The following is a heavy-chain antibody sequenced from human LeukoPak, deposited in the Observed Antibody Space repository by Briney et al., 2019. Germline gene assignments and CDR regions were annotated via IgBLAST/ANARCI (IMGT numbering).Heavy chain of an antibody. CDR1: GGSISSSCYY. CDR3: AGGRPDYGGNSDYYYGMDV. Sequence: PSETLSLTCPVSGGSISSSCYYWGWMRQPPGKGLEWMGSIYYSGSTYYNPSLKSRVTISVDTSKNQFSLKLSSVTAADTAVYYCAGGRPDYGGNSDYYYGMDVWGQGTTVTVSS. CDR2: IYYSGST. J-gene: IGHJ6*02. V-gene: IGHV4-39*01. D-gene: IGHD4-23*01.